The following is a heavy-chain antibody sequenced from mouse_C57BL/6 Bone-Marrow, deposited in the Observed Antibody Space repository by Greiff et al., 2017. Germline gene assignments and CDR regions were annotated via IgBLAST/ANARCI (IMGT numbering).Heavy chain of an antibody. CDR1: GFTLSDYG. D-gene: IGHD2-10*01. CDR2: ISNLAYSI. V-gene: IGHV5-15*01. Sequence: EVQRVESGGGLVQPGGSLKLSCAASGFTLSDYGMAWVRQAPRKGPEWVAFISNLAYSIYYADTVTGRFTISRENAKNTLYLEMSSLRSEDTAMYYCARQAYKGFFDYWGQGTTLTVSS. J-gene: IGHJ2*01. CDR3: ARQAYKGFFDY.